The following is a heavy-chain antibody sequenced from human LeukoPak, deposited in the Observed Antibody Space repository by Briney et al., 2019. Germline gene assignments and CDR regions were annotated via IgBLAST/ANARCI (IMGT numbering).Heavy chain of an antibody. CDR2: IKQDGNDK. J-gene: IGHJ4*02. Sequence: AGGSLRLSCAASGFTFSSHWMNWVRQAPGKGLEWVAIIKQDGNDKYYVDSVKGRFTISRDNAKNSLHLQMNSLRAEDTAVYYCARGDAFSGDHWGQGTLVTVSS. CDR3: ARGDAFSGDH. V-gene: IGHV3-7*04. CDR1: GFTFSSHW.